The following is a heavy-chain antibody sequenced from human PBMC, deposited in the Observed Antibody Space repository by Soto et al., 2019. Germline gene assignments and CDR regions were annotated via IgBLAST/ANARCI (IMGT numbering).Heavy chain of an antibody. V-gene: IGHV3-23*01. CDR3: ASKSAVAASHTNFDY. Sequence: EVQLLESGGGLVQPGGSLRLSCAASGFTFNSYTMSWVRQAPGKGLEWVSAISGSGGNTYFADSVKGRFTISRDNSKNMLYLQMNSLRAEDTAVYYCASKSAVAASHTNFDYWGQGTLVTVSS. J-gene: IGHJ4*02. CDR1: GFTFNSYT. CDR2: ISGSGGNT. D-gene: IGHD6-19*01.